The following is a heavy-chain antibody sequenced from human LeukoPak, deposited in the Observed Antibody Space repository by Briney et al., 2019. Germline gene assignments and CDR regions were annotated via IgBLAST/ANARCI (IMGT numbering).Heavy chain of an antibody. V-gene: IGHV1-46*01. CDR2: INPSGGRT. J-gene: IGHJ4*02. Sequence: GASVKVSCKASGYTFTNYYIHWVRQAPGQGLEWMGMINPSGGRTTYAKKFQGRVTMTRDTSTNTVYTELSSLRSDDTAVYYCARDHSNWNYAPDFWGQGTLVIVSS. CDR1: GYTFTNYY. D-gene: IGHD1-7*01. CDR3: ARDHSNWNYAPDF.